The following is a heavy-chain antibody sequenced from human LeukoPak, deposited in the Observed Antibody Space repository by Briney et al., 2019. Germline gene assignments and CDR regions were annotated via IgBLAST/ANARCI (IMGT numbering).Heavy chain of an antibody. D-gene: IGHD6-19*01. J-gene: IGHJ6*03. V-gene: IGHV4-39*01. Sequence: SETLSLTCTVSGGSISSSSYYWGWIRQPPGKGLEWIGSIYYSGSTYYNPSLKSRVTISVDTSKNQFSLKLSSVTAADTAVYYCARGGAVAAPMDVWGKGTTVTIPS. CDR3: ARGGAVAAPMDV. CDR1: GGSISSSSYY. CDR2: IYYSGST.